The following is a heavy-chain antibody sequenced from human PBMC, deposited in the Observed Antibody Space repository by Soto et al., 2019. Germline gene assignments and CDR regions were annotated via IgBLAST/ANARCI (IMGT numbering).Heavy chain of an antibody. V-gene: IGHV2-5*02. CDR1: GFSLSTSGVG. D-gene: IGHD3-9*01. Sequence: SGPTLVNPTQTLTPTCPFSGFSLSTSGVGVAWIRQPPGKALEWLALIYWDDDKRYSPSLKSRLTITNDTSKNQLVLTMTNMDPVETATYYFAHRQSSPYCGIWTGYYLDAFDIWRQGTMVAVSS. CDR2: IYWDDDK. CDR3: AHRQSSPYCGIWTGYYLDAFDI. J-gene: IGHJ3*02.